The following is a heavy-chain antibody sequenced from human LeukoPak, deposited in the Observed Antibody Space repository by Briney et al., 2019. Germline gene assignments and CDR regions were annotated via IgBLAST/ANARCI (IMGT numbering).Heavy chain of an antibody. Sequence: GESLKISCKGSGYSFTSYWIGWVRQMPGKGLECMGIIYPGDSDTRYSPSFQGQVTISADKSISTAYLQWSSLKASDTAMYYCASQGIAVAGTAEYFQHWGQGTLVTVSS. CDR3: ASQGIAVAGTAEYFQH. V-gene: IGHV5-51*01. D-gene: IGHD6-19*01. J-gene: IGHJ1*01. CDR2: IYPGDSDT. CDR1: GYSFTSYW.